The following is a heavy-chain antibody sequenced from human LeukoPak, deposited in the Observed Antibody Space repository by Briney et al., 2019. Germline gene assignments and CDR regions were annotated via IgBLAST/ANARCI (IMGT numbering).Heavy chain of an antibody. V-gene: IGHV3-53*01. CDR3: ASWPGGWYGEDS. D-gene: IGHD6-19*01. CDR2: IYGGGST. J-gene: IGHJ4*02. CDR1: DFTVSRNY. Sequence: GGSLRLSCAASDFTVSRNYMSWVRQAPGKGLEWVSVIYGGGSTYYADSVKGRFTISRDTSKNTLYLQMNSLRAEDTAVYYCASWPGGWYGEDSWGQGTLVTVSS.